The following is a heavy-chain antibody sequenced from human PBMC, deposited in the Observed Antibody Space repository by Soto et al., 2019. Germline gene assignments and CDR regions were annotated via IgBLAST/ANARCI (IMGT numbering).Heavy chain of an antibody. V-gene: IGHV4-59*01. CDR2: IYYSGST. CDR3: VRKVSRASDWLHEYNWFDP. D-gene: IGHD3-9*01. J-gene: IGHJ5*02. CDR1: GGSISSYY. Sequence: SETRSLTCTVSGGSISSYYWSWIRQPPGKGLEWIGYIYYSGSTNYNPSLKSRVTISVDTSKNQFSLKLSSVTAADTAVYYCVRKVSRASDWLHEYNWFDPWGQGTLVTVSS.